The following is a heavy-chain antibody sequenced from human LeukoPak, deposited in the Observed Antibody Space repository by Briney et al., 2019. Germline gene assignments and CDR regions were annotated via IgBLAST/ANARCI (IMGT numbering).Heavy chain of an antibody. CDR2: IYYSGST. D-gene: IGHD3-10*01. CDR3: ARKGRLVGSGSYRRAFDY. V-gene: IGHV4-39*07. CDR1: GGSISSSSYY. J-gene: IGHJ4*02. Sequence: SETLSLTCTVSGGSISSSSYYWGWIRQPPGKGLEWIGSIYYSGSTYYNPSLKSRVTISVDTSKNQFSLKLSSVTAADTAVYYCARKGRLVGSGSYRRAFDYWGQGTLVTVSS.